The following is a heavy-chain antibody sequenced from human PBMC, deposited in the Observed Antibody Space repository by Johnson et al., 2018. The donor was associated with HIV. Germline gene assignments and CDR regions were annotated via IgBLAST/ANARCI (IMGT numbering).Heavy chain of an antibody. J-gene: IGHJ3*02. D-gene: IGHD5-18*01. CDR3: AKDVNEWVAWIQLWAPAFDI. V-gene: IGHV3-30*02. CDR1: DFTFSSYG. Sequence: QVQLVESGGGVVQPGGSLRLSCAASDFTFSSYGMHWVRQAPGKGLEWVTFIQYDGSNKYYADYVKGRLTISRDNSKNTVYLQMNSLRAEDTAVYYCAKDVNEWVAWIQLWAPAFDIWGQGTMVTVSS. CDR2: IQYDGSNK.